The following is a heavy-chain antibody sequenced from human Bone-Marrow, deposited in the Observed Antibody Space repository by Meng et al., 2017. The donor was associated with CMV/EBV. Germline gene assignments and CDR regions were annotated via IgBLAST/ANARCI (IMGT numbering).Heavy chain of an antibody. J-gene: IGHJ4*02. CDR1: GFTFSSYA. V-gene: IGHV3-23*01. CDR3: AKGSDCSSTSCTKKGSWDY. D-gene: IGHD2-2*01. CDR2: ISGSGGST. Sequence: GESLKISCATSGFTFSSYAMSWVRQAPGKGLEWVSVISGSGGSTYYADSVKGRFTISRDNAKNLMYLQMNSLRAEDTAVYYCAKGSDCSSTSCTKKGSWDYWGQGTLVTVSS.